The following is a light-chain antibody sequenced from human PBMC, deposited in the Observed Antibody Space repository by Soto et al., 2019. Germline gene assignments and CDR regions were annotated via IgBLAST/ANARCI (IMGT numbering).Light chain of an antibody. V-gene: IGKV3-11*01. J-gene: IGKJ4*01. Sequence: EIVLTQSPATLSLSPGERATLSCRASQSVRSYVAWYQQRPGQAPRLLIYDALNRVAGIPARFSGSGSGTDFTLTISSLEPEDFTVYYCQHRSDWPLTFGGGTKVDIK. CDR2: DAL. CDR1: QSVRSY. CDR3: QHRSDWPLT.